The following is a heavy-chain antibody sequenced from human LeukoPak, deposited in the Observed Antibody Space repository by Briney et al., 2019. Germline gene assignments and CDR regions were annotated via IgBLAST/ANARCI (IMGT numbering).Heavy chain of an antibody. CDR1: GGTFSSYF. Sequence: SVKVSCKASGGTFSSYFFSWVRQAPAQGLEWMGGIIPIFGTAKYAQMFQGRVTITADQSTSTAYMELSSLRSEDTAVYYCARGKERDGYNLGFDYWGQGTLVTVSS. D-gene: IGHD5-24*01. CDR3: ARGKERDGYNLGFDY. CDR2: IIPIFGTA. J-gene: IGHJ4*02. V-gene: IGHV1-69*13.